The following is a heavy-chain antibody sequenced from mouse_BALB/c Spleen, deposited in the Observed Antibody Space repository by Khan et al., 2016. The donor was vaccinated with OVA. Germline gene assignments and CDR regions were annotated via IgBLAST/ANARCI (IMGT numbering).Heavy chain of an antibody. CDR1: GYSITSGYA. V-gene: IGHV3-2*02. J-gene: IGHJ2*01. D-gene: IGHD1-1*01. CDR2: ISYSGGT. Sequence: EVQLVESGPGLMKPSQSLSLTCTVTGYSITSGYAWNWIRQFPGNKLEWMGYISYSGGTSYNPSLKSRISITRDTSKNQFFLPLNSVTTEDTATYYCARGKYYGYYFDYWGQGTPLTVSS. CDR3: ARGKYYGYYFDY.